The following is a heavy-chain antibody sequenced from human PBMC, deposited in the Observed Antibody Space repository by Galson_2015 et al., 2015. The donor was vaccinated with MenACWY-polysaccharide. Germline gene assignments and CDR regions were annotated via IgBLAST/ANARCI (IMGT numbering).Heavy chain of an antibody. CDR1: GFIFSSHS. CDR3: AKSMTILDY. V-gene: IGHV3-48*02. CDR2: ISSSSTSI. D-gene: IGHD4/OR15-4a*01. J-gene: IGHJ4*02. Sequence: SLRLSCAASGFIFSSHSMNWVRQATGRGLEWISYISSSSTSINYADSVKGRFTISRDNAKNSLYLQMNSLRDEDTAVYYCAKSMTILDYWGQGTLVTVSS.